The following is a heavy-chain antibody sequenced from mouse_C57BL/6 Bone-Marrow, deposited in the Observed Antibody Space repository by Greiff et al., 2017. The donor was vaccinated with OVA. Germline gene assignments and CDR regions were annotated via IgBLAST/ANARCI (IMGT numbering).Heavy chain of an antibody. Sequence: VQLQQPGAELVKPGASVKMSCKASGYTFTSYWITWVKQRPGQGLEWIGDIYPGSGSTNYNEKFKSKATLTVDTSSRTAYMQLSSLTSEDSAVYYCARSPFITTDFDYWGQGTTLTVSS. CDR3: ARSPFITTDFDY. V-gene: IGHV1-55*01. CDR2: IYPGSGST. D-gene: IGHD1-1*01. J-gene: IGHJ2*01. CDR1: GYTFTSYW.